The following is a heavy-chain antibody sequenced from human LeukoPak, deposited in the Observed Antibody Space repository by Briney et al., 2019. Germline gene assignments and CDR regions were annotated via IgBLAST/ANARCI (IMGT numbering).Heavy chain of an antibody. CDR2: ISYDGSNK. Sequence: PGGSLRLSCAASGFTFSSSGMHWVRQAPGKGLEWVAVISYDGSNKYYADSVKGRFTISRDNSKNTLYLQMNSLRAEDTAVYYCARSGVGPFDYWGQGTLVTVSS. V-gene: IGHV3-30*03. J-gene: IGHJ4*02. D-gene: IGHD1-26*01. CDR1: GFTFSSSG. CDR3: ARSGVGPFDY.